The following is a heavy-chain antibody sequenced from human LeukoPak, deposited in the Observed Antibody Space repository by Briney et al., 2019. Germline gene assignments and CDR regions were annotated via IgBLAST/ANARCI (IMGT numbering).Heavy chain of an antibody. CDR1: GFTVCSKY. CDR3: ARVADYYHWHFWR. V-gene: IGHV3-53*01. J-gene: IGHJ2*01. CDR2: LYSGSDT. D-gene: IGHD3-22*01. Sequence: GGSLRLSCAASGFTVCSKYMNWPRQAPGKGLEWVSILYSGSDTYYSDSVKGRFTISRDDSKNTLSLQMNSLRTEDTAVYYCARVADYYHWHFWRWGRVTMVTVSS.